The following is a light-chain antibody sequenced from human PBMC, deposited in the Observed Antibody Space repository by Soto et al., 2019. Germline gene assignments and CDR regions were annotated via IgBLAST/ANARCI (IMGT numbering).Light chain of an antibody. CDR2: EVS. V-gene: IGLV2-8*01. J-gene: IGLJ1*01. Sequence: QSVLTQPPSASWSPGQSVAISCTVTSIDIGAYDYVSWYQQHTGKVPKLIIYEVSKRPSGVPDRFSGSKSGNTASLTVSGLQPQHEADYYCSSYAGSHKDVFGTGTKLTVL. CDR3: SSYAGSHKDV. CDR1: SIDIGAYDY.